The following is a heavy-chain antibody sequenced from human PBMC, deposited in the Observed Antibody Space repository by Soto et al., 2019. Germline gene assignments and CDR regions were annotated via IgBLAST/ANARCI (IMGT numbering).Heavy chain of an antibody. J-gene: IGHJ6*02. Sequence: QVQLVQSGAEVKKPGSSVKVSCKASGGTFSSYAISWVRQAPGQGLEWMGGIIPIFGTANYAQKFQGRVTITADESTSTAYMELSSLRSEDTAVYYCARAIVATTPYSYYGMDVWGQGTTVTVSS. CDR1: GGTFSSYA. CDR2: IIPIFGTA. D-gene: IGHD5-12*01. V-gene: IGHV1-69*12. CDR3: ARAIVATTPYSYYGMDV.